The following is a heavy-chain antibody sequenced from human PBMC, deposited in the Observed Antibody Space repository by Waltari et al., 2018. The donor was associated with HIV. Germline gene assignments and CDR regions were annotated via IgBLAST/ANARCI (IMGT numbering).Heavy chain of an antibody. CDR1: GYTFTGYY. CDR2: INPNSGGT. CDR3: ARVTTVTGDSYFYYGMDV. J-gene: IGHJ6*02. Sequence: QVQLVQSGAEVRKPGASVKVSCKASGYTFTGYYLHWVRQAPGQGLERMGRINPNSGGTNYAQKFQARVTMTRDTSIGAAYRELSSLRPNDTAVYYCARVTTVTGDSYFYYGMDVWGQGTTVTVSS. V-gene: IGHV1-2*06. D-gene: IGHD4-17*01.